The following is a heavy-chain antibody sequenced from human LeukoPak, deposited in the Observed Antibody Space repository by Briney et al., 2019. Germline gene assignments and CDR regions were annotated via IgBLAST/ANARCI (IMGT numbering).Heavy chain of an antibody. Sequence: SQTLSLTCTVSGGSISSGDYYWSWIRQPPGKGLGWIGYIYYSGSTYYNPSLKGRVTISVDTSKNQFSLKLSSVTAADTAVYYCARDDYNNYYYGMDVWGQGTTVTVSS. CDR2: IYYSGST. D-gene: IGHD4-11*01. V-gene: IGHV4-30-4*01. CDR3: ARDDYNNYYYGMDV. J-gene: IGHJ6*02. CDR1: GGSISSGDYY.